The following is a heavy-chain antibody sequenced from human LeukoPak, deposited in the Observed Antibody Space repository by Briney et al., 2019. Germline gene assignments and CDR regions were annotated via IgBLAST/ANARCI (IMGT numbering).Heavy chain of an antibody. D-gene: IGHD3-22*01. J-gene: IGHJ4*02. Sequence: ASVKVSCKASGYYMHWVRQAPGQGLEWMGWINPNSGGTNYAQKFQGRVTMTRDTSISTAYMELSRLRSDDTAVYYCARVEIWYYYDSSGYPFDYWGQGTLVTVSS. CDR1: GYY. CDR2: INPNSGGT. CDR3: ARVEIWYYYDSSGYPFDY. V-gene: IGHV1-2*02.